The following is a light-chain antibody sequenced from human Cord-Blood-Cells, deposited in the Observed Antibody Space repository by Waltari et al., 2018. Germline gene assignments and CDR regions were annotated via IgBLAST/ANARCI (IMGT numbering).Light chain of an antibody. CDR1: SSDVGGYNY. CDR2: EVS. J-gene: IGLJ3*02. V-gene: IGLV2-8*01. CDR3: SSYAGSNNLGV. Sequence: QSALTQPPSASGSPGQSVTISCTGTSSDVGGYNYVSWYQQHPGKAPKLMIYEVSKRPTWVPDRFSGSRSSNSGSLTVSGLQAEDDAEYYCSSYAGSNNLGVFGGGTKLTVL.